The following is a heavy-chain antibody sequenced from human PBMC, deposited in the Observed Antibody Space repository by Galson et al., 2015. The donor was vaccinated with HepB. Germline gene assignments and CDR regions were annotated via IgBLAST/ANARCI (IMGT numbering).Heavy chain of an antibody. Sequence: FLRLSCAAPGFTFSSYAMNWVRQAPGKGLEWVSYISSGSTIIYYADSVKGRFTISRDNAKNSLYLQMNSLTDEDTAVYYCARDDMRLCPDYWGQGTLVTVSS. D-gene: IGHD2-2*01. J-gene: IGHJ4*02. CDR1: GFTFSSYA. V-gene: IGHV3-48*02. CDR2: ISSGSTII. CDR3: ARDDMRLCPDY.